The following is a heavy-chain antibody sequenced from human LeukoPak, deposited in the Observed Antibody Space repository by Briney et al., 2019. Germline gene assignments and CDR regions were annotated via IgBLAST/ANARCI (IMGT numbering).Heavy chain of an antibody. V-gene: IGHV4-34*01. J-gene: IGHJ4*02. CDR3: ARVATKGAFDY. Sequence: SETLSLTCAVYGGSFSGYYWSWIRQPPGKGLEWIGEINHSGSTNYNPSLKSRVTISVDTSKNQFSLKLSSVSAADTAVYYCARVATKGAFDYWGQGTLVTVSS. CDR1: GGSFSGYY. CDR2: INHSGST. D-gene: IGHD3-16*01.